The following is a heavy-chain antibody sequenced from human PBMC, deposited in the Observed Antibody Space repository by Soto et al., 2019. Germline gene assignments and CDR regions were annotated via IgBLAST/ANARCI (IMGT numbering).Heavy chain of an antibody. J-gene: IGHJ6*02. CDR1: GFTLSSYS. CDR2: ISSSSSTI. V-gene: IGHV3-48*02. Sequence: GGALRLSCSASGFTLSSYSMNWVRQAPGKGLEWVSYISSSSSTIYYADSVKGRFTISRDNAENSLYLQMNSLRDEDTAVYYCARVPRNDFWSGYDYYYYGMDVWGQGTTVTVSS. CDR3: ARVPRNDFWSGYDYYYYGMDV. D-gene: IGHD3-3*01.